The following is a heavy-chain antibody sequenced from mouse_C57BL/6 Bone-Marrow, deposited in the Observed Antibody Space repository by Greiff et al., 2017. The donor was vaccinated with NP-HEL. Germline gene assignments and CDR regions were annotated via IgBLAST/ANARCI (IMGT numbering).Heavy chain of an antibody. V-gene: IGHV1-54*01. CDR1: GYAFTNYL. D-gene: IGHD1-1*01. CDR2: INPGSGGT. CDR3: ASQDPYYYGSSHWYFDV. Sequence: QVQLQQSGAELVRPGTSVKVSCKASGYAFTNYLIEWVKQRPGQGLEWIGVINPGSGGTNYNEKFKGKAKLTADKSSSTAYMQLSSLTSEDSAVYFCASQDPYYYGSSHWYFDVWGTGTTVTVSS. J-gene: IGHJ1*03.